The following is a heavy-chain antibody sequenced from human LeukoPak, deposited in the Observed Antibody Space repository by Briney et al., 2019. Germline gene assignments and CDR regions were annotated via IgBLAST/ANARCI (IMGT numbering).Heavy chain of an antibody. CDR1: GFTFSSYS. V-gene: IGHV3-66*01. CDR3: AELGITMIGGV. Sequence: GGSLRLSCAASGFTFSSYSMNWVRQAPGKGLEWVSVIYSGGSTYYADSVKGRFTISRDNAKNSLYLQMNSLRAEDTAVYYCAELGITMIGGVWGKGTTVTISS. CDR2: IYSGGST. J-gene: IGHJ6*04. D-gene: IGHD3-10*02.